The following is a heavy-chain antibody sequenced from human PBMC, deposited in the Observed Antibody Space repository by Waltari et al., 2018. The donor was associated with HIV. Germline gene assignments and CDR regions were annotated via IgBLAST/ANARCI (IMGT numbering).Heavy chain of an antibody. CDR2: IYHDEST. J-gene: IGHJ3*02. D-gene: IGHD2-15*01. Sequence: QMQLQESGPGLVKPSETLSLTCTVSGGSITSTSNFWGWIRQPPGKGLEWIGSIYHDESTHYDSSLKSRVTMSIDSSKNHFSLKLTSVTAADTAMYYCASSYTWVVWGACDIWGQGTMVIVSS. V-gene: IGHV4-39*02. CDR3: ASSYTWVVWGACDI. CDR1: GGSITSTSNF.